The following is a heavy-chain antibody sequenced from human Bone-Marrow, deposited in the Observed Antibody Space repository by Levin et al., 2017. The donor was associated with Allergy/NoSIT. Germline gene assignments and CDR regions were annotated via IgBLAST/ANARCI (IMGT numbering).Heavy chain of an antibody. V-gene: IGHV1-58*01. J-gene: IGHJ4*02. CDR2: IVVGSGNT. CDR3: AARTRGYSPGLSFDY. Sequence: KISCKASGFTFTSSAVQWVRQARGQRLEWIGWIVVGSGNTNYAQKFQERVTITRDMSTSTAYMELSSLRSEDTAVYYCAARTRGYSPGLSFDYWGQGTLVTVSS. CDR1: GFTFTSSA. D-gene: IGHD5-18*01.